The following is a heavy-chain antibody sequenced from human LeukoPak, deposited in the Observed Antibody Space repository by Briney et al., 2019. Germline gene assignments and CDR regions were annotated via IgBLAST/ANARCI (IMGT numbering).Heavy chain of an antibody. CDR1: GGSISSYY. V-gene: IGHV4-59*01. D-gene: IGHD3-3*01. J-gene: IGHJ6*02. CDR2: IYYSGST. Sequence: SETLSLTCTVSGGSISSYYWSWIRQPPGKGLEWIGYIYYSGSTNYNPSLKSRVTISVDTSKNQFSLKLSSVTAADTAVYYCARVVGATQYDFWSGYYLPYYYGMDVWGRGTTVTVSS. CDR3: ARVVGATQYDFWSGYYLPYYYGMDV.